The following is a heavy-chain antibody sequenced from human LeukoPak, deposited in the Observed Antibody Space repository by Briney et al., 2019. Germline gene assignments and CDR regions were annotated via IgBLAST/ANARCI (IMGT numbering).Heavy chain of an antibody. V-gene: IGHV3-30*18. D-gene: IGHD3-22*01. CDR3: AKDPYDSSGYWGYYGMDV. CDR1: GFTFSSYG. J-gene: IGHJ6*02. Sequence: GGSLRLSCAASGFTFSSYGMHWVRQAPGKGLEWVAVISYDGSNKYYADSVKGRFTISRDNSKNTLYLQMNSLRAEDTAVYYCAKDPYDSSGYWGYYGMDVWGQGTTVTVSS. CDR2: ISYDGSNK.